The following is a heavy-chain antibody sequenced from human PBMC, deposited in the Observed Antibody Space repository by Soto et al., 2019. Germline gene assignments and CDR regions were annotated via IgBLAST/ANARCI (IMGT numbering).Heavy chain of an antibody. Sequence: QLQLQESGPGLVKPSETLSLTCTVSGGSISSSSYYWGWIRQPPGKGLEWIGSIYYSGSTYYNPSLKRRATISVDTSKNQFAQKLLSVTAADTAVYYCARHSSPSIAVAGKGGADYWGQGTLVTVSS. CDR3: ARHSSPSIAVAGKGGADY. D-gene: IGHD6-19*01. CDR1: GGSISSSSYY. CDR2: IYYSGST. J-gene: IGHJ4*02. V-gene: IGHV4-39*01.